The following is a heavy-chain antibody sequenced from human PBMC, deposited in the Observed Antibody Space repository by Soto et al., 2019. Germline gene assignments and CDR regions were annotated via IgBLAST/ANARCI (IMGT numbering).Heavy chain of an antibody. CDR3: ARGPNYYDSGFCDY. J-gene: IGHJ4*02. Sequence: EVQLVESGGGLVQPGGSLRLSCAASGFTFSNNWMHWVRQAPGRGLVWVSRINSGGSRTTYADAVKGRFTISRDNAKNTLYLQMNSLRAEDTVVYYCARGPNYYDSGFCDYWGQGTLVTVSS. D-gene: IGHD3-22*01. V-gene: IGHV3-74*01. CDR2: INSGGSRT. CDR1: GFTFSNNW.